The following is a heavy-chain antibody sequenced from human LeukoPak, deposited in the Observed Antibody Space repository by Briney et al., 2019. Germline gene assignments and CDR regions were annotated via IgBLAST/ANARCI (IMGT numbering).Heavy chain of an antibody. V-gene: IGHV3-48*01. CDR3: ARGNWWVGAAQYCDY. CDR2: ISSSSGTI. CDR1: GFTFSSYT. D-gene: IGHD2-8*02. Sequence: GGSLRLSCAASGFTFSSYTMNWVRQAPGKGLEWVSYISSSSGTIYYADSVKGRFTISRDNAKNSLYLQMDSLRAEDTAVYFCARGNWWVGAAQYCDYWGRGTLVIVSS. J-gene: IGHJ4*02.